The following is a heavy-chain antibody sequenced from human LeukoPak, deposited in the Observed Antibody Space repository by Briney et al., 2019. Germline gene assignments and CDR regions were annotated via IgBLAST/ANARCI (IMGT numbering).Heavy chain of an antibody. CDR2: INPSGGST. CDR3: ARDYRGSESPSIY. J-gene: IGHJ4*02. Sequence: GASVKVSCKASGYSFTSYYMHWVRQAPGQRLEWMGIINPSGGSTSYAQKFQGRVTMTRDMSTSTDYMELSSLRSEDTAVYYCARDYRGSESPSIYWGQGTLVTVPS. D-gene: IGHD3-10*01. V-gene: IGHV1-46*01. CDR1: GYSFTSYY.